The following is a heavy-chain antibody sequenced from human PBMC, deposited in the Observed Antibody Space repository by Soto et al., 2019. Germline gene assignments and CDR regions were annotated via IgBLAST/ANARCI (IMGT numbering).Heavy chain of an antibody. CDR1: GFTFSSYG. J-gene: IGHJ4*02. CDR3: ARQTTLGSGWYAYFDY. CDR2: IWYDGSNK. Sequence: PGGSLRLSCAASGFTFSSYGMHWVRQAPGKGLEWVAVIWYDGSNKYYADSVKGRFTISRDNSKNTLYLQMNSLRAEDTAVYYCARQTTLGSGWYAYFDYWGQGXLVTVYS. D-gene: IGHD6-19*01. V-gene: IGHV3-33*01.